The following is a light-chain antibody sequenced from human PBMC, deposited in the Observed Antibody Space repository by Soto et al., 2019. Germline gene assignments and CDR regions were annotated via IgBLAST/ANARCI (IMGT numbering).Light chain of an antibody. V-gene: IGKV1-8*01. Sequence: AIRMTQSPSSLSASTGDRVTITCRASHGVSSYLAWYQHKPGKAPKLLIYAASILQSGVPSRFSGSGSGTVFTLTISSLRPEDFATYYCQETYNTPGLSFGGGTKVDIK. CDR3: QETYNTPGLS. CDR2: AAS. J-gene: IGKJ4*01. CDR1: HGVSSY.